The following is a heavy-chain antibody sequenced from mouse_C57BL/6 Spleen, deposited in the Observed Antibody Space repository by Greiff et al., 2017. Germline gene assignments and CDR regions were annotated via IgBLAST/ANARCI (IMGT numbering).Heavy chain of an antibody. CDR1: GFTFSDYG. J-gene: IGHJ1*03. D-gene: IGHD1-1*01. Sequence: EVKLMESGGGLVQPGGSLKLSCAASGFTFSDYGMAWVRQAPRKGPEWVAFISNLAYSIYYADTVTGRFTISRENAKNTLYLEMSSLRSEDTAMYYCARQGTVVATDWYFDVWGTGTTVTVSS. CDR2: ISNLAYSI. CDR3: ARQGTVVATDWYFDV. V-gene: IGHV5-15*01.